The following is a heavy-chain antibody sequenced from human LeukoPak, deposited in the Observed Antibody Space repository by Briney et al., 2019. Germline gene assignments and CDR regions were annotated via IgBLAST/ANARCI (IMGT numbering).Heavy chain of an antibody. D-gene: IGHD6-19*01. Sequence: SETLSLTCTVSGGSISSYYWSWIRQPAGRGLEWIGRIQTSGSTNYNPSLKSRVTISVDTSKNQFSLKLSSVTAADTAVYYCARGVSSGWLKDYWGQGTLVTVSS. CDR1: GGSISSYY. CDR3: ARGVSSGWLKDY. V-gene: IGHV4-4*07. CDR2: IQTSGST. J-gene: IGHJ4*02.